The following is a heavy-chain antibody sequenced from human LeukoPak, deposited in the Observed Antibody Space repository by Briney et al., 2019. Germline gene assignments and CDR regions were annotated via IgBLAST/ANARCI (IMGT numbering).Heavy chain of an antibody. D-gene: IGHD3-22*01. Sequence: SETLSLTCTVSGYSISSGYYWGWIRQPPGKGLEWIGYIYYSGSTNYNPSLKSRVTISVDTSKNQFSLKLSSVTAADTAVYYCARGGNYYDSGGYFDYWGQGTLVTVSS. V-gene: IGHV4-61*01. CDR1: GYSISSGYY. CDR3: ARGGNYYDSGGYFDY. CDR2: IYYSGST. J-gene: IGHJ4*02.